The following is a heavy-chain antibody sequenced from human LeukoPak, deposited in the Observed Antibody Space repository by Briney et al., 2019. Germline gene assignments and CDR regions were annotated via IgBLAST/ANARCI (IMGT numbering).Heavy chain of an antibody. D-gene: IGHD6-19*01. CDR3: ARGQWRR. V-gene: IGHV3-48*01. Sequence: SGGSLRLSCAASGFTFSSYSMNWVRQAPGEGLEWVSYISSSSSTIYYADSVKGRFTISRDNAKNSLYLQMNSLRAKDTAVYYCARGQWRRWGQGTLVTVSS. CDR2: ISSSSSTI. CDR1: GFTFSSYS. J-gene: IGHJ4*02.